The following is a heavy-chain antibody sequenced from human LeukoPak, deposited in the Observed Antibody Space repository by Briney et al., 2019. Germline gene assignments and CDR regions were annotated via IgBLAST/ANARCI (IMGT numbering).Heavy chain of an antibody. CDR2: IWYDGSNK. V-gene: IGHV3-33*06. CDR1: GFTFSGSA. CDR3: AKELQMATIKDDSSYFDY. J-gene: IGHJ4*02. D-gene: IGHD5-24*01. Sequence: PGGSLRLSCAASGFTFSGSAMHWVRQAPGKGLEWAAVIWYDGSNKYYADSVKGRFTISRDNSKNTLYLQMNSLRDEDTAVYYCAKELQMATIKDDSSYFDYWGQGTLVTVSS.